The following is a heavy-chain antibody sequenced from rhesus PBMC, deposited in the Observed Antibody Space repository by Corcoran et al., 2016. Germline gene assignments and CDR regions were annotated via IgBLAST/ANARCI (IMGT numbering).Heavy chain of an antibody. J-gene: IGHJ4*01. D-gene: IGHD3-16*01. Sequence: EVQLVESGGGLAKPGGSLRLSCAASGFTFSDYNMHWVRQASVKGLEWVSRISNGGGSTWYADSVKGRLTIPRENAKNTLYLKMDSLRAEDTAVYYCARGGSYYYNYFDYWGQGVLVTVSS. CDR2: ISNGGGST. CDR3: ARGGSYYYNYFDY. V-gene: IGHV3-59*01. CDR1: GFTFSDYN.